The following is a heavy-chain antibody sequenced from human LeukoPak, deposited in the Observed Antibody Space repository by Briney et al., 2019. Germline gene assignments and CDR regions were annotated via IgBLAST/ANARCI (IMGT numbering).Heavy chain of an antibody. J-gene: IGHJ6*03. V-gene: IGHV1-2*02. Sequence: ASVKVSCTASGYTFTGSYMHWVRQAPGQGLEWMGWINPNTGGTNYAQKFQGRVTMTWDTSISTAYMELNSLRSDDTAAYYCASSVGYNKAGYYYYMDFWGKGTTVTVSS. CDR1: GYTFTGSY. CDR2: INPNTGGT. CDR3: ASSVGYNKAGYYYYMDF. D-gene: IGHD5-24*01.